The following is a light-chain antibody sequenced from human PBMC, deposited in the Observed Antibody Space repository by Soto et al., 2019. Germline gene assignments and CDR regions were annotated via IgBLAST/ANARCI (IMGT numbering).Light chain of an antibody. J-gene: IGKJ3*01. CDR1: QNINSRY. V-gene: IGKV3-20*01. CDR2: GAS. CDR3: QQFGSSPGFT. Sequence: EIVLTQSPGTLSLSPGERATLSCRASQNINSRYLAWYQQKPGQAPRLLIYGASSRATGIPDRFSGSGSGTDFTLTISRLEPEDFXVYYCQQFGSSPGFTFGXGTXX.